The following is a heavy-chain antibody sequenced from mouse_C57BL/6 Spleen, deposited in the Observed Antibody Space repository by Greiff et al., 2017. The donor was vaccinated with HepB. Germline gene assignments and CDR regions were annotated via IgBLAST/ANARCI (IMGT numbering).Heavy chain of an antibody. CDR2: INPGSGGT. J-gene: IGHJ2*01. V-gene: IGHV1-54*01. D-gene: IGHD4-1*01. Sequence: QVQLQQSGAELVRPGTSVKVSCKASGYAFTNYLIEWVKQRPGQGLEWIGVINPGSGGTNYNEKFKGKATLTADKSSSTAYMQLSSLTSEDSAVYFCARSGLGRDYFDYWGQGTTLTVSS. CDR3: ARSGLGRDYFDY. CDR1: GYAFTNYL.